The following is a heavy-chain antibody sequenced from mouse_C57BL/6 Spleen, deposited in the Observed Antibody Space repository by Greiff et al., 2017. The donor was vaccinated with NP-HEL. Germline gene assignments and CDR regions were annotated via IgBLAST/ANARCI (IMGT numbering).Heavy chain of an antibody. D-gene: IGHD2-5*01. Sequence: EVMLVESGGGLVKPGGSLKLSCAASGFTFSSYAMSWVRQTPEKRLEWVATISDGGSYTYYPDNVKGRFTISRDNAKNNLYLQMSHLKSEDTAMYYCARDYYSNYFDVWGTGTTVTVSS. V-gene: IGHV5-4*01. CDR3: ARDYYSNYFDV. J-gene: IGHJ1*03. CDR1: GFTFSSYA. CDR2: ISDGGSYT.